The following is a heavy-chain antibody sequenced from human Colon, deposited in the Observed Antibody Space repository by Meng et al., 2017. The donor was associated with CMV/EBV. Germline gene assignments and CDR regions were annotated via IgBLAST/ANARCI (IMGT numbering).Heavy chain of an antibody. Sequence: GGSLRLSCVASGFTFSNVWMNWVRQAPGKGLEWVGRVKTKTEGGATDYIAPVQGRFTISRDDSKNMVFLQMNSLKTDDTAVYYCTTRIRTTNDFWGQGTLVTVSS. CDR3: TTRIRTTNDF. J-gene: IGHJ4*02. D-gene: IGHD4-11*01. CDR1: GFTFSNVW. CDR2: VKTKTEGGAT. V-gene: IGHV3-15*01.